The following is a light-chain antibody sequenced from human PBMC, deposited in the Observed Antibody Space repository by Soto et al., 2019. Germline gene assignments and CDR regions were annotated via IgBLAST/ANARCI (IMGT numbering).Light chain of an antibody. CDR1: QNVGSF. V-gene: IGKV1-39*01. Sequence: DIQMTQSPSSLSASVGDRVSLTCRAGQNVGSFVNWYQQKPAKAPRLLIYATSNLQSGVPSRISGSGSGTEFTLMVRSVQHDDFATYFCQQSYSAQYTFGQGTKLEIK. J-gene: IGKJ2*01. CDR2: ATS. CDR3: QQSYSAQYT.